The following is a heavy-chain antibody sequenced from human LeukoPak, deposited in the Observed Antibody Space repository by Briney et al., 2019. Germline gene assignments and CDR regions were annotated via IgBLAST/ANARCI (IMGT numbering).Heavy chain of an antibody. V-gene: IGHV1-69*05. J-gene: IGHJ5*02. CDR2: IIPIFGTA. CDR3: ARGDILTGFPNWFDP. D-gene: IGHD3-9*01. Sequence: ASVKVSCKASGGTFSSYAISWVRQAPGQGLEWMGGIIPIFGTANYAQKFQGRVTITTDESTSTAYMELSSLRSEDTAVYYCARGDILTGFPNWFDPWGQGTLVTASS. CDR1: GGTFSSYA.